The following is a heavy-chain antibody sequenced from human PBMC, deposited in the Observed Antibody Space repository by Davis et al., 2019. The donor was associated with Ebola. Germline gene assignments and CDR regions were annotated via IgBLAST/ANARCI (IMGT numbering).Heavy chain of an antibody. Sequence: PGGSLRLSCAASGFTFSDYYMSWIRQAPGKGLEWVAVISYDGSNKYYADSVKGRFTISRDNSKNTLYLQMNSLRAEDTAVYYCAKVELMGYWGQGTLVTVSS. CDR2: ISYDGSNK. CDR1: GFTFSDYY. J-gene: IGHJ4*02. CDR3: AKVELMGY. V-gene: IGHV3-30*18. D-gene: IGHD1-26*01.